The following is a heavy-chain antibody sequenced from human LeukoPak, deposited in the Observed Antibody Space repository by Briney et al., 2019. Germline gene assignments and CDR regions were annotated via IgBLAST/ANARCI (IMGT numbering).Heavy chain of an antibody. J-gene: IGHJ4*02. D-gene: IGHD5-12*01. CDR2: ITWDGTYT. Sequence: GGSLRLSCAAAGLTFDDYTMHLVRQPPGKGLEWVSLITWDGTYTYYADSVKGRFTISRDNSKNSLYLEMNSLRTEDTALYYCARASRYDYHFDYWGQGTLVTVSS. V-gene: IGHV3-43*01. CDR3: ARASRYDYHFDY. CDR1: GLTFDDYT.